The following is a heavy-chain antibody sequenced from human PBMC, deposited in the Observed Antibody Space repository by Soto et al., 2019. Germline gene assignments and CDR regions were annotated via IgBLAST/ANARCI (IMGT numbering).Heavy chain of an antibody. Sequence: SLRLSCAASGFTPRTYTMNWVRQAPGKGLEWVSSISISSSDRYCADSVRGRFTISRDNAKNALYLQMNSLRADDTAVYFCVRGMNPLFGGQGTLVTVSS. CDR3: VRGMNPLF. CDR2: ISISSSDR. J-gene: IGHJ4*01. V-gene: IGHV3-21*06. CDR1: GFTPRTYT.